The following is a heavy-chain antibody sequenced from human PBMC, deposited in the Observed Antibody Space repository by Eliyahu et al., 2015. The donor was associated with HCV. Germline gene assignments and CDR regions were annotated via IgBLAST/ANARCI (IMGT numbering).Heavy chain of an antibody. J-gene: IGHJ6*02. CDR1: GXSXSGYY. Sequence: QVQLQQWGAGLLKPSETLSLTCAVYGXSXSGYYWSWIRQPPGKGLEWIGEINHSGSTNYNPSLKSRVTISVDTSKNQFSLKLSSVTAADTAVYYCASLPFAPNSRGMDVWGQGTTVTVSS. D-gene: IGHD1-1*01. CDR2: INHSGST. V-gene: IGHV4-34*01. CDR3: ASLPFAPNSRGMDV.